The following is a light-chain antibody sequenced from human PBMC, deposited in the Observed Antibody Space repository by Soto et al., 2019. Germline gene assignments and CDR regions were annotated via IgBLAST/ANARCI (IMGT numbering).Light chain of an antibody. J-gene: IGKJ4*01. CDR2: DVS. CDR1: QSINNL. Sequence: DVQMTQSPSTLSASVGDRVTITCRASQSINNLLAWYQQKPGKAPKFLIYDVSTLESGVPSRFSGSGSGTEFTPPISTLRPGVLEPYYCHKNAGYPLPFGGGTRVRSN. V-gene: IGKV1-5*01. CDR3: HKNAGYPLP.